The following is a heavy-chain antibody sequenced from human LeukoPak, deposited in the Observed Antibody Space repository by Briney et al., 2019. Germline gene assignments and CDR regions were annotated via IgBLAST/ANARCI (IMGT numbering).Heavy chain of an antibody. J-gene: IGHJ4*02. Sequence: ESLKLSCKGSGYSFTIYCIGWGCQMPRKGLGWMWIIYPGYSDTTYNPSSQSQVTISADKSISTAYPQWTTLKPSDTAMYYCASRVPAAIGFDHWGQGTLVTVSS. D-gene: IGHD2-2*01. V-gene: IGHV5-51*01. CDR1: GYSFTIYC. CDR2: IYPGYSDT. CDR3: ASRVPAAIGFDH.